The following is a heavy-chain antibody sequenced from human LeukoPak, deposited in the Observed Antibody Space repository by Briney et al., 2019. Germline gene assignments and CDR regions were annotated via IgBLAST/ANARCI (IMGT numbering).Heavy chain of an antibody. V-gene: IGHV4-59*01. D-gene: IGHD3-22*01. CDR3: ARHRYYYDSSGYYYQP. Sequence: SKTLSLTCTVSGASISGYYWSWIRQPPGKGLEWIGYIYYSGSTNYNPSLKSRVTISVDTSKNQFSLRLSSVTAADTAVYYCARHRYYYDSSGYYYQPWGQGTLVTVSS. J-gene: IGHJ5*02. CDR2: IYYSGST. CDR1: GASISGYY.